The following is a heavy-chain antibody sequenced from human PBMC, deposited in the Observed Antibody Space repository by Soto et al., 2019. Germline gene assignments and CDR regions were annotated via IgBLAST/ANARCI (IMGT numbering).Heavy chain of an antibody. CDR2: IIPIFGTA. D-gene: IGHD1-26*01. V-gene: IGHV1-69*13. Sequence: ASVKVSCKASGGTFSSYAISWVRQAPGQGLEWMGGIIPIFGTANYAQKFQGRVTITADESTSTAYMELSSLRSEDTAVYYCARGEKHYYYYGMDVWGQGTTVTVSS. CDR1: GGTFSSYA. CDR3: ARGEKHYYYYGMDV. J-gene: IGHJ6*02.